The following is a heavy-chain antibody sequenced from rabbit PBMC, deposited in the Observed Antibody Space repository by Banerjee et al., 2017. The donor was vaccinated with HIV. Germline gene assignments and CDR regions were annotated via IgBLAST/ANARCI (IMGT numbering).Heavy chain of an antibody. CDR3: ARDLAGVTGWNFGL. D-gene: IGHD4-1*01. CDR2: INTGDGST. CDR1: GFDLSSNT. Sequence: QSLQESGGGLFQPGGSLALTCTASGFDLSSNTICWVRQAPGKGLEWIGCINTGDGSTYYASWVNGRFSISKTASTTVTLQMTSLTAADTATYFCARDLAGVTGWNFGLWGPGT. V-gene: IGHV1S40*01. J-gene: IGHJ4*01.